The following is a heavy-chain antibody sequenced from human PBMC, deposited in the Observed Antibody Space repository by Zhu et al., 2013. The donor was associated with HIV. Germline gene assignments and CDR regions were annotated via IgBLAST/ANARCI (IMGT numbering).Heavy chain of an antibody. V-gene: IGHV1-2*02. CDR1: GFIFTGYY. J-gene: IGHJ4*02. CDR2: INPTSGGT. D-gene: IGHD5-12*01. CDR3: ALTYKSGFLDY. Sequence: QAQLVQSGSERKQPGASVKVSCKSSGFIFTGYYIHWVRQAPGQGLEWMGWINPTSGGTNYAQKFQGRVSMTRDTSVSTAYLELNNLKSDDTAVYYCALTYKSGFLDYWGQGTLVTVSS.